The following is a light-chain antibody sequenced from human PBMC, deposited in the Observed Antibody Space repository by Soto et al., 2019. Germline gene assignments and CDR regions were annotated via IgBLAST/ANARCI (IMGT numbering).Light chain of an antibody. Sequence: QSVLTQPPSASGTPGQRVTISCSGRSSNIGSNYVYWYQQLPGTAPKLLIYRNNQRPSGVPDRFSGSKSGTSASLAISGLRPEDEADYYCAAWDYSLSGPVFGGGTKLTVL. CDR2: RNN. J-gene: IGLJ2*01. V-gene: IGLV1-47*01. CDR3: AAWDYSLSGPV. CDR1: SSNIGSNY.